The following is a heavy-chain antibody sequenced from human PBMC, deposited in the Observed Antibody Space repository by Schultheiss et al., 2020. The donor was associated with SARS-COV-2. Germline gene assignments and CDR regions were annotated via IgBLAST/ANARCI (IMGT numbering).Heavy chain of an antibody. J-gene: IGHJ4*02. V-gene: IGHV3-66*01. CDR3: ARVSAAYDFWSGTSTLGVGFDY. Sequence: GGSLRLSCAASGFTVSSNYMSWVRQAPGKGLEWVSVIYSGGSTYYADSVKGRFTISRDNSKNTLYLQMNSLRAEDTAVYYCARVSAAYDFWSGTSTLGVGFDYWGQGTLVTVSS. CDR2: IYSGGST. CDR1: GFTVSSNY. D-gene: IGHD3-3*01.